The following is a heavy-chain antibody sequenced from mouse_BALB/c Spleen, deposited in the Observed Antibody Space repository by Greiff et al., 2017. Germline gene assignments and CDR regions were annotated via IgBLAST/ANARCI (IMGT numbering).Heavy chain of an antibody. V-gene: IGHV1S137*01. CDR2: ISTYSGDA. Sequence: VQGVESGAELVRPGVSVKISCQGSGYTFTDYAMHWVKQSHAKSLEWIGVISTYSGDASYNQKFTGKATLTLDKYSSTASMELARLTYEDSAIYYCARNYGNYFAYWGQGTLVTVSA. J-gene: IGHJ3*01. CDR3: ARNYGNYFAY. CDR1: GYTFTDYA. D-gene: IGHD2-1*01.